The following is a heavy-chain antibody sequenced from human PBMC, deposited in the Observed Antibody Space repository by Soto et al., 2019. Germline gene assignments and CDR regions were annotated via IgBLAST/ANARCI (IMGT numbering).Heavy chain of an antibody. V-gene: IGHV3-30*18. Sequence: QVQLVESGGGVIQHGGSLRVSCAASGFSVSSYAMHWVRQAPGKGLDRVAGISYDGSDKHYADSVKGRFAISRDNSKNTLYLQMNSLRAEDTAVYHCAKHLWAERGSGSPLDYWGQGTLVTVSS. J-gene: IGHJ4*02. CDR1: GFSVSSYA. D-gene: IGHD6-19*01. CDR2: ISYDGSDK. CDR3: AKHLWAERGSGSPLDY.